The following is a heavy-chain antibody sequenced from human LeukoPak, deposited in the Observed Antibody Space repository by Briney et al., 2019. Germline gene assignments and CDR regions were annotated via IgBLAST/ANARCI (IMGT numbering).Heavy chain of an antibody. Sequence: SVKLSRNASGYTFTSYCLIWVRQPPGQGLEWVGGISAYYGNTNYAQNLQGRGPMTTDTYTSTAYMELRSLRSDDTAVYYCARDRTRPPYYYDSSGYYPIDYWGQGTLVTVSS. V-gene: IGHV1-18*01. CDR1: GYTFTSYC. CDR2: ISAYYGNT. J-gene: IGHJ4*02. D-gene: IGHD3-22*01. CDR3: ARDRTRPPYYYDSSGYYPIDY.